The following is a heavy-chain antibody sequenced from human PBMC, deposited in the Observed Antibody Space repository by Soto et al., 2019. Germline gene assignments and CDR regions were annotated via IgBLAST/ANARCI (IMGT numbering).Heavy chain of an antibody. V-gene: IGHV1-69*13. CDR1: GGTFSSYA. D-gene: IGHD1-26*01. CDR2: IIPIFGTA. Sequence: SVKVSCKASGGTFSSYAISWVRQAPGQGLEWMGGIIPIFGTANYAQKFQGRVTITADESTSTAYMELSSLRSEDTAVYYCARESGSYFDPYYYYGMDVWGQGTTVTVSS. CDR3: ARESGSYFDPYYYYGMDV. J-gene: IGHJ6*02.